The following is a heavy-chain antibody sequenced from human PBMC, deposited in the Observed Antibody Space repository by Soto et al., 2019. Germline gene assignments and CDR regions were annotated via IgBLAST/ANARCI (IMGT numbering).Heavy chain of an antibody. V-gene: IGHV1-69*13. CDR1: GGTFSSYA. D-gene: IGHD6-13*01. Sequence: ASVKVSCKASGGTFSSYAISWVRQAPGQGLEWMGGIIPIFGTANYAQKFQGRVTITADESTSTAYMELSSLRSEDTAVYYCARGYSSSWVEFYYFDYWGQGTLVTVSS. J-gene: IGHJ4*02. CDR2: IIPIFGTA. CDR3: ARGYSSSWVEFYYFDY.